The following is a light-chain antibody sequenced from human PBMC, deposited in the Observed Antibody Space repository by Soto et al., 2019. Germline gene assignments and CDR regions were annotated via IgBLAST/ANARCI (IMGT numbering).Light chain of an antibody. CDR1: QSVSSSY. J-gene: IGKJ5*01. CDR3: QLYGTSSIT. Sequence: EIVLTQSPGTLSLSPGERATLSCRASQSVSSSYLAWYQQKPGQAPKLLIYGASTRATGIPDRFSGSGSGTDFTLIISRLLPVDFAVYYCQLYGTSSITFGQGTRLEIQ. V-gene: IGKV3-20*01. CDR2: GAS.